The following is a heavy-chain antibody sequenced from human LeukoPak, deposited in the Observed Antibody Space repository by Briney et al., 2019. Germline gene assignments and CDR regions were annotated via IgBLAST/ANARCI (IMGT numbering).Heavy chain of an antibody. CDR2: IKGTTDGGTT. J-gene: IGHJ4*02. D-gene: IGHD6-19*01. CDR3: TTDGPPSGWRGGSCDF. V-gene: IGHV3-15*01. Sequence: RPGGSLRLSCAASGFTFSDAWLTWVRQAPGRGLEWIGHIKGTTDGGTTEYAAPVKGRFTISRDDSMSTLYLQMNSLTTEDTAFYYRTTDGPPSGWRGGSCDFWGQGTLVTVSS. CDR1: GFTFSDAW.